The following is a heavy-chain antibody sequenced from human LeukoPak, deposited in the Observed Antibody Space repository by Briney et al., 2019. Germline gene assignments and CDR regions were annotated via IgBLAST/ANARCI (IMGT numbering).Heavy chain of an antibody. CDR2: ISYDGSNK. V-gene: IGHV3-30*18. J-gene: IGHJ4*02. D-gene: IGHD3-16*01. CDR3: AKDWGSNIDY. Sequence: GGSLRLSCAASGFTFSSYGMHWVRQAPGKGLEWVAVISYDGSNKYYADSVKGRFAISRDDSKDTLYLQMNSLRAEDTAVYYCAKDWGSNIDYWGQGTLVTVSS. CDR1: GFTFSSYG.